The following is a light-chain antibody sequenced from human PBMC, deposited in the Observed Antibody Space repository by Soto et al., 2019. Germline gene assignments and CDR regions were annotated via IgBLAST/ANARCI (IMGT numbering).Light chain of an antibody. Sequence: QSAPTQPASVSGSPGQSITISCTGTSSDVGGYNYVSWYQQHPGKAPKLMIYDVTNRPSGVSNRFSGSKSGNTASLTISGLQAEDEADYYCISYTSSSTVVFGGVTKLTVL. CDR1: SSDVGGYNY. J-gene: IGLJ2*01. CDR3: ISYTSSSTVV. V-gene: IGLV2-14*01. CDR2: DVT.